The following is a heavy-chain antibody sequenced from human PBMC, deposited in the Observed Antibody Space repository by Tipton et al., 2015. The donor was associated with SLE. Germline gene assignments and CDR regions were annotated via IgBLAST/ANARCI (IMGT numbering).Heavy chain of an antibody. CDR1: GYSFTSYW. J-gene: IGHJ3*02. D-gene: IGHD6-19*01. V-gene: IGHV3-7*01. CDR2: IKQDGSEK. Sequence: QLVQSGAEVKKPGESLKISCKGSGYSFTSYWIGWVRQAPGKGLEWVANIKQDGSEKYYVDSVKGRFTISRDNAKNSLYLQMNSLRAEDTAVYYCARGGIVAGNAFDIWGQGTMVTVSS. CDR3: ARGGIVAGNAFDI.